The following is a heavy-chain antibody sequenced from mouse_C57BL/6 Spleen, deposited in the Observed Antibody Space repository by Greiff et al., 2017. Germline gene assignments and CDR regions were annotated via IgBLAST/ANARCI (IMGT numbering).Heavy chain of an antibody. V-gene: IGHV1-7*01. CDR1: GYTFTSYW. D-gene: IGHD1-1*02. J-gene: IGHJ2*01. CDR2: INPSSGYT. CDR3: ARFDYYDNYCDY. Sequence: VQLQQSGAELAKPGASVKLSCKASGYTFTSYWMHWVKQRPGQGLEWIGYINPSSGYTKYNQKFKDKDTLTADKSSSPAYMQLSWLTYDDSAVYYCARFDYYDNYCDYWGQGTTLTVSS.